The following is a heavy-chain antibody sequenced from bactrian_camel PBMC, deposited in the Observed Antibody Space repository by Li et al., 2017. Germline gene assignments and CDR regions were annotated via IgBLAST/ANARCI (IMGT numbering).Heavy chain of an antibody. D-gene: IGHD3*01. V-gene: IGHV3-2*01. CDR3: AARGYEWPYNY. Sequence: VQLVESGGGLVQPGGSLRLSCAASGFTFSSYYMSWVRQAPGKGLEWVSSIYTGGGSTYYADSVKGRFTISKDNAKNTLYLQMNSLKPEDTAVYYCAARGYEWPYNYWGQGTQVTVS. CDR1: GFTFSSYY. J-gene: IGHJ4*01. CDR2: IYTGGGST.